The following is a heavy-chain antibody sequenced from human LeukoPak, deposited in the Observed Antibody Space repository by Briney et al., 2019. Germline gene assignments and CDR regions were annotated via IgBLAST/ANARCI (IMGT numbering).Heavy chain of an antibody. CDR1: GGSISSYY. Sequence: ASETLSLTCTVSGGSISSYYWSWIRQPPGKGLEWIGYIYYSGSTNYNPSLKSRVTISVDTSKNQFSLKLSSVTAADTAVHYCARVGTTVVDYWGQGTLVTVSS. J-gene: IGHJ4*02. CDR3: ARVGTTVVDY. V-gene: IGHV4-59*01. CDR2: IYYSGST. D-gene: IGHD4-23*01.